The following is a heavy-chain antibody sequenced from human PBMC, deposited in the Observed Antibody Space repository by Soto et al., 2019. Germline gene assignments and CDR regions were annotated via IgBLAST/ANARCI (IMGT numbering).Heavy chain of an antibody. D-gene: IGHD2-15*01. Sequence: SATLSLTCTVSGDSISDYFYWSWIRQPAGKGLEWIGRIYTDGTTKYNPSLKSRVTLSLDKSKNQFSLRLSSVTAADTAVYYFAREVRGGFTGIFDQWGRGSRVTVS. V-gene: IGHV4-4*07. CDR3: AREVRGGFTGIFDQ. CDR2: IYTDGTT. CDR1: GDSISDYFY. J-gene: IGHJ4*02.